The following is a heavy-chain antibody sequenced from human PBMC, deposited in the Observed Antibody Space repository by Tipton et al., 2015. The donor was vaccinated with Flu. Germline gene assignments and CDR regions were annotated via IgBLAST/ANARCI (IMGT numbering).Heavy chain of an antibody. CDR3: ARSTYYYGSGSSDY. J-gene: IGHJ4*02. V-gene: IGHV4-39*07. D-gene: IGHD3-10*01. Sequence: TLSLTCSVSGDSIGSSSDYWGWIRQPPGKGLEWIGTIYSSGSTYFNPSLKSRVTISVDTAKNQFSQRLSSVTAADTAVYYCARSTYYYGSGSSDYWGQGTLVTVSS. CDR2: IYSSGST. CDR1: GDSIGSSSDY.